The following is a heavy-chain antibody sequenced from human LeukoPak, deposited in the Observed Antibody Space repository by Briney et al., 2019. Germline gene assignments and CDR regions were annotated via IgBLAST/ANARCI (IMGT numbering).Heavy chain of an antibody. CDR2: IYTSGST. D-gene: IGHD2-15*01. V-gene: IGHV4-61*02. Sequence: SQTLSLTCTVSGGSISSGSYYWSWIRQPAGKGLEWIGRIYTSGSTNYNPSLKSRVTISVDTSKNQFSLKLSSVTAADTAVYYCARGTAAYCSGGSCYYPDYWGQGTLVTVSS. J-gene: IGHJ4*02. CDR1: GGSISSGSYY. CDR3: ARGTAAYCSGGSCYYPDY.